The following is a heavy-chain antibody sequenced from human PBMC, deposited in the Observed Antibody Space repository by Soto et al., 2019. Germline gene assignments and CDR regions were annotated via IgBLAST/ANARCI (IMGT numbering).Heavy chain of an antibody. D-gene: IGHD3-3*01. V-gene: IGHV4-39*01. Sequence: SETLSLTCTVSGGSISSSSYYWGWIRQPPGKGLEWIGSIYYSGSTYYNPSLKSRVTISVDTSKNQFSLKLSSVTAADTAVYYCGGFFSGTVDYYYYGMDVWGQGTTVTVSS. CDR1: GGSISSSSYY. J-gene: IGHJ6*02. CDR3: GGFFSGTVDYYYYGMDV. CDR2: IYYSGST.